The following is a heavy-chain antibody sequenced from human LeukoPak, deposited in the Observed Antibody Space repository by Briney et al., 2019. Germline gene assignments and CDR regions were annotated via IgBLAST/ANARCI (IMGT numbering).Heavy chain of an antibody. V-gene: IGHV3-48*03. Sequence: GGSLRLSCAASGFTFSDYEMNWVRQAPGKGLEWVSYITSSGNTVSYADSVKGRFTTSRDNGKNSLYLQMNSLRAEDTAVYYCARGATTVTTLAFDIWGQGTVVTVSS. CDR2: ITSSGNTV. D-gene: IGHD4-11*01. J-gene: IGHJ3*02. CDR1: GFTFSDYE. CDR3: ARGATTVTTLAFDI.